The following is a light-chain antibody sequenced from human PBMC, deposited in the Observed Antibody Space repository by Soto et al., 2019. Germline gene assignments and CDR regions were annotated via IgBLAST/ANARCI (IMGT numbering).Light chain of an antibody. Sequence: QSALTQPASVSGSPGQSITISCTGTSSDVGSYDYVSWYQQHPGKAPKLMIYEVSNRPSGVSNRFSGSKSGNTASLTISGLQAEDEADYYCRSYTSSGTYVFGAGTKLTVL. CDR1: SSDVGSYDY. V-gene: IGLV2-14*01. CDR3: RSYTSSGTYV. J-gene: IGLJ1*01. CDR2: EVS.